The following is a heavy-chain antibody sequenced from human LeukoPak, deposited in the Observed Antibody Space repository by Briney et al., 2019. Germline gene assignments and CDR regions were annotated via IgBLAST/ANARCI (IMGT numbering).Heavy chain of an antibody. CDR1: PGTFSSYA. V-gene: IGHV1-69*05. CDR2: IIPIFGTA. J-gene: IGHJ5*02. Sequence: SVKVSCKASPGTFSSYAISRVRQAPGQGLEWMGGIIPIFGTANYAQKFQGRVTITTDESKSTAYMELSSLRSEDTAVYYGARGQLLLSNWFDPWGQGTLVTVSS. D-gene: IGHD2-2*01. CDR3: ARGQLLLSNWFDP.